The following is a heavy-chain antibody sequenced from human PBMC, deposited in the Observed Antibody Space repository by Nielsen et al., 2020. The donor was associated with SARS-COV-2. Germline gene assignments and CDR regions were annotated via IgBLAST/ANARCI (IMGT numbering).Heavy chain of an antibody. CDR3: ARDHSWLVRRRSWDYYYYYGMDV. CDR2: INHSGST. J-gene: IGHJ6*02. V-gene: IGHV4-34*01. Sequence: WIRQPPGKGLEWIGEINHSGSTNYNPSLKSRVTISVDTSKNQFSLKLSSVTAADTAVYYCARDHSWLVRRRSWDYYYYYGMDVWGQGTTVTVSS. D-gene: IGHD6-13*01.